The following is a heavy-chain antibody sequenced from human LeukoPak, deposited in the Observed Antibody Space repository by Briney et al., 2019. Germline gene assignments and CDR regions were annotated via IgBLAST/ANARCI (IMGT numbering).Heavy chain of an antibody. D-gene: IGHD5-24*01. CDR3: ARDPRDGYVDY. V-gene: IGHV3-21*01. J-gene: IGHJ4*02. Sequence: GGSLRLSCAASGFTFSSYSMNWVRQAPGKGLEWVSSISSSSSYIHYADSVKGRFTISRDNAKNSLYLQMNSLRAEDTAVYYCARDPRDGYVDYWGQGTLVTVSS. CDR1: GFTFSSYS. CDR2: ISSSSSYI.